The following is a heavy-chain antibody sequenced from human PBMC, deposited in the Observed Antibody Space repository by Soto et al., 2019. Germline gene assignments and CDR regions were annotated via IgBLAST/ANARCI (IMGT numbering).Heavy chain of an antibody. J-gene: IGHJ3*02. Sequence: GGFLRLSCAASGFTFSSYGMHWVRQAPGKGLEWVAVISYDGSNKYYADSVKGRFTISRDNSKNTLYLQMNSLRAEDTAVYYCAKGGPYSGSYYSDAFDIWGQGTMVTVSS. V-gene: IGHV3-30*18. CDR2: ISYDGSNK. CDR1: GFTFSSYG. D-gene: IGHD1-26*01. CDR3: AKGGPYSGSYYSDAFDI.